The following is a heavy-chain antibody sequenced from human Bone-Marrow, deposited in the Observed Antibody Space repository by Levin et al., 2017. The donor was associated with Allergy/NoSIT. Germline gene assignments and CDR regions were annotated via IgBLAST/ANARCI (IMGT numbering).Heavy chain of an antibody. Sequence: GGSLRLSCAASGFIFDSYSMYWVRQTPGQGLEWVALISYDGTYQYYAESVKGRFTVSRDNFRNTLYLQMDSLRVEDTAVYYCTRDRGEWGQFYFDYWGQGILVTVSS. V-gene: IGHV3-30-3*01. CDR3: TRDRGEWGQFYFDY. D-gene: IGHD1-26*01. CDR2: ISYDGTYQ. CDR1: GFIFDSYS. J-gene: IGHJ4*02.